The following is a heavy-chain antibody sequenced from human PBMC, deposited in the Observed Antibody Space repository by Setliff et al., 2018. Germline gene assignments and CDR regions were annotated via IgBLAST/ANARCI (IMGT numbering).Heavy chain of an antibody. D-gene: IGHD3-3*01. CDR1: GGSISSYY. V-gene: IGHV4-4*07. CDR3: ARLSWNGLRYYGLDV. CDR2: IYTSGST. J-gene: IGHJ6*02. Sequence: SETLSLTCTVSGGSISSYYWSWIRQPAGKGLEWIGRIYTSGSTNYNPSLKSRVTMSVDTSKNQFSLKLSSVTAADTAVYYCARLSWNGLRYYGLDVWGQGTTVTVSS.